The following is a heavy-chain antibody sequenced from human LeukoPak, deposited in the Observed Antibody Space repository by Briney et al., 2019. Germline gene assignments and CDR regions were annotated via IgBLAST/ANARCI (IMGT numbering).Heavy chain of an antibody. J-gene: IGHJ4*02. V-gene: IGHV3-21*01. Sequence: PGGSLRLSCAASGFTFSSYSMNWVRQAPGKGLEWVSSISSSSSYIYYADSVKGRFTISRDNAKNSLYLQMNSPRAEDTAVYYCARAKSPLNIVATMSDYWGQGTLVTVSS. CDR2: ISSSSSYI. D-gene: IGHD5-12*01. CDR1: GFTFSSYS. CDR3: ARAKSPLNIVATMSDY.